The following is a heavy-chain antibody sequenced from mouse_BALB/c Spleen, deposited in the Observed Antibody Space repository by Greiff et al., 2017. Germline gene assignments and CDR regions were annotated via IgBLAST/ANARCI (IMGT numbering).Heavy chain of an antibody. CDR3: ARLDYGTLFDY. CDR2: ISYSGST. D-gene: IGHD2-1*01. J-gene: IGHJ2*01. Sequence: EVMLVESGPGLVKPSQSLSLTCTVTGYSITSDYAWNWIRQFPGNKLEWMGYISYSGSTSYNPSLKSRISITRDTSKNQFFLQLNSVTTEDTATYYCARLDYGTLFDYWGQGTTLTVSS. V-gene: IGHV3-2*02. CDR1: GYSITSDYA.